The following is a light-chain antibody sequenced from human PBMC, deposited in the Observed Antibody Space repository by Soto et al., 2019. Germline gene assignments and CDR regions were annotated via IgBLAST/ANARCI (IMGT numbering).Light chain of an antibody. Sequence: SVLTQPASVSGSPGQSITISCTGTSSDVGSYNLVSWYQQHPGKAPKLMIYEGSKRPSGVSNRFSGSKSGNTASLTISGLQAEDEADYYCCSYAGSSTSFGGGTKVTVL. V-gene: IGLV2-23*01. J-gene: IGLJ3*02. CDR1: SSDVGSYNL. CDR2: EGS. CDR3: CSYAGSSTS.